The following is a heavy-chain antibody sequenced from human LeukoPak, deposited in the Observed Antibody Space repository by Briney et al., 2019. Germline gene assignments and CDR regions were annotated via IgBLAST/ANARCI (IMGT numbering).Heavy chain of an antibody. V-gene: IGHV4-59*01. Sequence: PSETLSLTCTVSGGSISSYYWSWIRQPPGKGLEWIGYIYYSGSTNYNPSLKSRVTISVDTSKNQFSLKLSSVTAADTAVYYCARDVNHYDYVWGSYRFGDAFDIWGQGTMVTVSS. J-gene: IGHJ3*02. CDR2: IYYSGST. CDR3: ARDVNHYDYVWGSYRFGDAFDI. D-gene: IGHD3-16*02. CDR1: GGSISSYY.